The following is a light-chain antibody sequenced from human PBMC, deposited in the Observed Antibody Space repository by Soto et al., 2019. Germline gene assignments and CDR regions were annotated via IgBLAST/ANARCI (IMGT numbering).Light chain of an antibody. CDR3: GADHGSGSNYVV. CDR2: VGTGGIVG. J-gene: IGLJ2*01. CDR1: SGYSNYK. Sequence: QAVVTQPPSASASLGASVTLTCTLSSGYSNYKVDWYQQRPGKGPRFVMRVGTGGIVGSKGDGIPDRFSVLGSGLNRYLTIKNVQEEDESEYHCGADHGSGSNYVVFGGGTQLTVL. V-gene: IGLV9-49*03.